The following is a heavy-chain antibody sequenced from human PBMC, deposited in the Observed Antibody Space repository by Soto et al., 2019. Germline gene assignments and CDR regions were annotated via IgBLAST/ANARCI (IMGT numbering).Heavy chain of an antibody. V-gene: IGHV3-30-3*01. CDR1: GFTFSSCS. J-gene: IGHJ4*02. CDR3: ARDSNKWGFLVY. CDR2: ISYDGSNK. Sequence: PGGSLRLSCAASGFTFSSCSIHWVRQAPGKGLERVAVISYDGSNKYYADSVKGRFTISRDNSKNTLYLQMNSLRAEDTAVYYCARDSNKWGFLVYWGQGTILSVSA. D-gene: IGHD7-27*01.